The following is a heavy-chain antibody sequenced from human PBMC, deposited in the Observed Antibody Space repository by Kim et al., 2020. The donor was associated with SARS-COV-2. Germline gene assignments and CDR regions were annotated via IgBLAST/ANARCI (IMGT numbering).Heavy chain of an antibody. CDR3: TTEFSSWIWGRTPDDY. V-gene: IGHV3-15*01. CDR2: IKSKTDGGTT. Sequence: GGSLRLSCAASGFTFSNAWMSWVRQAPGKGLEWVGRIKSKTDGGTTDYAAPVKGRFTISRDDSKNTLYLQMNSLKTEDTAVYYCTTEFSSWIWGRTPDDYGGQGTLVTVSS. D-gene: IGHD6-13*01. J-gene: IGHJ4*02. CDR1: GFTFSNAW.